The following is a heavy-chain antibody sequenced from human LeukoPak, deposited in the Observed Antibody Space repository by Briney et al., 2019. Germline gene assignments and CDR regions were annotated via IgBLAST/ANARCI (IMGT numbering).Heavy chain of an antibody. CDR2: INHSGST. J-gene: IGHJ4*02. CDR1: GGSFSGYY. Sequence: SETLSLTCAVYGGSFSGYYWSWIRQPPGKGLEWIGEINHSGSTNYNPSLKSRVTISVDTSKNQFSLKLSSVTAADTAVYYCARVCRSCYSAAGIDYWGQGTLVAVSS. CDR3: ARVCRSCYSAAGIDY. V-gene: IGHV4-34*01. D-gene: IGHD2-15*01.